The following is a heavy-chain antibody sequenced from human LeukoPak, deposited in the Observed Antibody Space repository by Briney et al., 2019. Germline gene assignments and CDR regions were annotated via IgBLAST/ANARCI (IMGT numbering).Heavy chain of an antibody. CDR2: ISAYNGNT. Sequence: ASVKVSCKASGYTFTSYGISWVRQAPGQGLEWMGWISAYNGNTNYAQKLQGRVTMTTDTSTSTAYMELRSLRSDDTAVYYCARVREFGRRFGELLFAFDIWGQGTMVTVSS. CDR1: GYTFTSYG. D-gene: IGHD3-10*01. CDR3: ARVREFGRRFGELLFAFDI. V-gene: IGHV1-18*01. J-gene: IGHJ3*02.